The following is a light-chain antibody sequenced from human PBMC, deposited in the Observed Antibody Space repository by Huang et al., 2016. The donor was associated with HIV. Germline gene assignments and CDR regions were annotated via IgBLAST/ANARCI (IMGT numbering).Light chain of an antibody. CDR2: GAS. J-gene: IGKJ5*01. Sequence: DIQMTQSPASLSASVGDRVTITCRASQGIRNYVAWYQQKPGEVPRLLISGASTLQSGVPSRFSGSGSGTQFTLTISSLQPEDVATYYCQKYNSAPTFGQGTRLEMK. CDR3: QKYNSAPT. V-gene: IGKV1-27*01. CDR1: QGIRNY.